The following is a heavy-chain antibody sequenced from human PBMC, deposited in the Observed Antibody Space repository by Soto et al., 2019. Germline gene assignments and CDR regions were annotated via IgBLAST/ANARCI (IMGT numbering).Heavy chain of an antibody. V-gene: IGHV5-51*01. CDR1: GYSFTSYW. Sequence: GESLKISCKGSGYSFTSYWIGWVRQMPGKGLEWMGIIYPGDSDTRYSPSFQGQVTISADKSISTAYLQWSSLKASDTAMYYCARRGGVVAATAGDAFDIWGQGTMVTVSS. CDR2: IYPGDSDT. CDR3: ARRGGVVAATAGDAFDI. J-gene: IGHJ3*02. D-gene: IGHD2-15*01.